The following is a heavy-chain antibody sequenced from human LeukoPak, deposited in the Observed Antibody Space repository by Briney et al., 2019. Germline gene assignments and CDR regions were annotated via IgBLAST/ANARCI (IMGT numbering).Heavy chain of an antibody. CDR3: ARVGSSSWYGGDLDFEDY. J-gene: IGHJ4*02. CDR2: ISSSSSYI. CDR1: GFTFSSYS. V-gene: IGHV3-21*01. Sequence: GGSLRLSCAASGFTFSSYSMNWVRQAPGKGLEWVSSISSSSSYIYYADSVKGRFTISRDNAKNSLYLQMNSLRAEDTAVYYCARVGSSSWYGGDLDFEDYWGQGTLVTVSS. D-gene: IGHD6-13*01.